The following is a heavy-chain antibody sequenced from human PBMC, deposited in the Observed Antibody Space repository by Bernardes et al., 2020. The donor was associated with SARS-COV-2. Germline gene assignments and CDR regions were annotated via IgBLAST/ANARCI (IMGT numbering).Heavy chain of an antibody. CDR3: ARLGHYTNTWYYFDY. Sequence: SEPLSLTCTVSGGSINSYYWSWIRKPPGKGLEWIGHSGSTNYSPSLKSRVTISVDSSKNQFSLKLISVTTADTAVYYCARLGHYTNTWYYFDYWGQGALVTVSS. CDR2: SGST. V-gene: IGHV4-59*08. D-gene: IGHD6-13*01. CDR1: GGSINSYY. J-gene: IGHJ4*02.